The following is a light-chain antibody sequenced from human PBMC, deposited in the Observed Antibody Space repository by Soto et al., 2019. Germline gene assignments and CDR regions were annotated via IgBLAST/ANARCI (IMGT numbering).Light chain of an antibody. CDR2: DAS. J-gene: IGKJ1*01. CDR1: QSISSW. Sequence: DMQMTQSTSSLSASVGDRVTTTWPASQSISSWLAWYQQKSGKAPKLMIYDASSLESGVPLRFSGSGSGTECTLTISSLQPDDVATYYCQQYNSYSGTLGQGTKVDIK. V-gene: IGKV1-5*01. CDR3: QQYNSYSGT.